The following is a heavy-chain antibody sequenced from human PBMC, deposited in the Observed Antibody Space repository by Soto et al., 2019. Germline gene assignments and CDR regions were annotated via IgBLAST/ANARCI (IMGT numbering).Heavy chain of an antibody. D-gene: IGHD5-12*01. Sequence: QVQLVQSGAEVKKPGSSVKVSCKAYGGTFNTHAINWVRQAPGQGLEWMGGIIPIFGTSNYAQKFQGRVTITADESTRTAYMELSILRSEATAVYYCVRGKRREMATILRDKGFDPWGQGTLVTVSS. J-gene: IGHJ5*02. CDR2: IIPIFGTS. V-gene: IGHV1-69*01. CDR1: GGTFNTHA. CDR3: VRGKRREMATILRDKGFDP.